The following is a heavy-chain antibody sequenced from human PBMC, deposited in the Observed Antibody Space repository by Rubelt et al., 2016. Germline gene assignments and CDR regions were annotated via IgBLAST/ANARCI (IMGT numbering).Heavy chain of an antibody. CDR2: IGQGGVTT. J-gene: IGHJ5*02. D-gene: IGHD2/OR15-2a*01. CDR1: GFTFSSYS. CDR3: ARLIVPSTSRWFDP. Sequence: EVQLVESGGGLVKPGGSLRLSCAASGFTFSSYSMNWVRQAPGKGLEWVSTIGQGGVTTYYSDSVKGRFTISRDNSKNTLDLQMNSLRAEDTAIYYCARLIVPSTSRWFDPWGQGTLVIVSS. V-gene: IGHV3-21*04.